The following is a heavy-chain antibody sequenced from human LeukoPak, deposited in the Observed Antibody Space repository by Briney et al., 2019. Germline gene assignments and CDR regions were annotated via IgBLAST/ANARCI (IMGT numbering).Heavy chain of an antibody. J-gene: IGHJ4*02. CDR3: ARDRIAVAGMRWGDFGY. V-gene: IGHV3-21*01. D-gene: IGHD6-19*01. CDR1: GFTFSSYS. CDR2: ISSSSSYI. Sequence: GGSLRLSCAASGFTFSSYSMNWVRRAPGKGLEWVSSISSSSSYIYYADSVKGRFTISRDNAKNSLYLQMNSLRAEDTAVYYCARDRIAVAGMRWGDFGYWGQGTLVTVSS.